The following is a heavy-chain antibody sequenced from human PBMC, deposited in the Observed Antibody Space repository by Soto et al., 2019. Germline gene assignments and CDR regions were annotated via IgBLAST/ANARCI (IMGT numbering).Heavy chain of an antibody. CDR1: GFTVSSNY. CDR2: IYPAGST. Sequence: EVQLEESGGGLIQPRGSLRLSCAASGFTVSSNYMSWVRQAPGKGLEWVSIIYPAGSTYYADSVQGRFTISRDNSKNTLYLQMNSLRAEHTAVYYCARDSQGLPAASPGFYYYGMDVWGQGTTVTVSS. D-gene: IGHD2-2*01. CDR3: ARDSQGLPAASPGFYYYGMDV. V-gene: IGHV3-53*01. J-gene: IGHJ6*02.